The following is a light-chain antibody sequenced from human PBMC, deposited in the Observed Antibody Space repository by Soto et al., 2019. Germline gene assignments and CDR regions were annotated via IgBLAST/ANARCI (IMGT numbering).Light chain of an antibody. CDR1: SSDVGGYNY. J-gene: IGLJ1*01. CDR3: SSYTSSSTS. CDR2: GVS. Sequence: QSALTQPASVSGSPGQSITISCTGTSSDVGGYNYVSWYQQHPGKAPKLMIYGVSNRPSGVSNRFSGSKSGNTASLTISGLQAEDEADYYCSSYTSSSTSFGTGTKVTVL. V-gene: IGLV2-14*01.